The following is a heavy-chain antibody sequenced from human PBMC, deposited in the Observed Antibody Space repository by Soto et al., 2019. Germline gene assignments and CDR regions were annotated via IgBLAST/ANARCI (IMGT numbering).Heavy chain of an antibody. V-gene: IGHV3-30*18. D-gene: IGHD1-26*01. CDR3: AKLAGGSYAGGAFDI. CDR1: GFTFSSYG. CDR2: ISYDGSNK. Sequence: QVQLVESGGGVVQPGRSLRLSCAASGFTFSSYGMHWVRQAPGKGLERVAVISYDGSNKYYADSVKGRFTISRDNSKNTLYLQMNSLRAEDTAVYYCAKLAGGSYAGGAFDIWGQGTMVTVSS. J-gene: IGHJ3*02.